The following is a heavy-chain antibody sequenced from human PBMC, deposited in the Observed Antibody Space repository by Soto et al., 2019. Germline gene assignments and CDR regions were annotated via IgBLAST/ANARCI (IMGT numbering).Heavy chain of an antibody. V-gene: IGHV1-69*13. J-gene: IGHJ6*02. CDR2: IIPIFGTA. CDR3: ARVVVAATNRSYYYGMDV. Sequence: SVKVSCKASGGTFSSYAISWVRHAPGQGLEWMGGIIPIFGTANYAQKFQGRVTITADESTSTAYMELSSLRSEDTAVYYCARVVVAATNRSYYYGMDVWGQWTTAKVSS. CDR1: GGTFSSYA. D-gene: IGHD2-15*01.